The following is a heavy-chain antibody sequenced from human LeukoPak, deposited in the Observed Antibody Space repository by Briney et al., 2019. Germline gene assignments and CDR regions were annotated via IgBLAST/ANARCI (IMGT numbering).Heavy chain of an antibody. Sequence: SETLSLTCTVSGGSISSYYWRWIRQPPGKGLEWIGYIYYSGSTNYNPSLKSRVTISVDTSKNQFSLKLSSVTAADTAVYYCARDGYGHIDYWGQGTLVTVSS. J-gene: IGHJ4*02. CDR3: ARDGYGHIDY. D-gene: IGHD5-12*01. CDR2: IYYSGST. CDR1: GGSISSYY. V-gene: IGHV4-59*01.